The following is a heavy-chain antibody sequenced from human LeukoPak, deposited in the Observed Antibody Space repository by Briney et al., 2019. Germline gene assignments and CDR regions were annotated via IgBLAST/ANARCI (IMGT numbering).Heavy chain of an antibody. J-gene: IGHJ4*02. V-gene: IGHV3-53*01. CDR3: ARVNSCYPTFIDY. Sequence: PGGSLRLSCAVSGFTVVTNYMTWVRQAPGEGLEWVPVIYSDGTTYYADSVKGRFIISTDTSKNTPFLQMKSLRAADTAVSYVARVNSCYPTFIDYWGQGTLVAVSS. CDR1: GFTVVTNY. CDR2: IYSDGTT. D-gene: IGHD2-15*01.